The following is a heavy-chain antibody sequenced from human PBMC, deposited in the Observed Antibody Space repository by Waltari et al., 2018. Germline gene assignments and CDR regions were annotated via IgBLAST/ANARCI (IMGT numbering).Heavy chain of an antibody. J-gene: IGHJ3*02. Sequence: KGLEWIGEINHSGSTNYNPSLKSRVTISVDTSKNQFSLKLSSVTAADTAVYYCARLDCSSTSCYRDDAFDIWGQGTMVTVSS. V-gene: IGHV4-34*01. CDR2: INHSGST. D-gene: IGHD2-2*01. CDR3: ARLDCSSTSCYRDDAFDI.